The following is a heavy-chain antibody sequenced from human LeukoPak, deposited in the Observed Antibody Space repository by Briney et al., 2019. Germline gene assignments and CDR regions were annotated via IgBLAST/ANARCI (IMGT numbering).Heavy chain of an antibody. D-gene: IGHD3-10*01. CDR1: GGSISSGDYY. Sequence: PSETLSLTCTVSGGSISSGDYYWSWIRQPPGKGLEWIGYIYYSGSTYYNPSLKSRVTISVDTSKNQFSLKLSSVTAADTAVYYCARDNVRGRYYFDYWGQGTLVTVSS. CDR2: IYYSGST. CDR3: ARDNVRGRYYFDY. J-gene: IGHJ4*02. V-gene: IGHV4-30-4*01.